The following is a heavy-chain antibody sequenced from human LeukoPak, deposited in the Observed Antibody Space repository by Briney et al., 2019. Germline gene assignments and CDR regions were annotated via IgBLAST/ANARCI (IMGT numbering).Heavy chain of an antibody. V-gene: IGHV1-69*04. CDR2: IIPILGIA. D-gene: IGHD2-2*02. CDR1: GGTFSSYA. Sequence: SVKVSCKASGGTFSSYAISWVRQAPGQGLEWMGRIIPILGIANYAQKFQGRVTITADKFTSTAYMELSSLRSEDTAVYYCARGSANVVPAAILVFDYWGQGTLVTVSS. J-gene: IGHJ4*02. CDR3: ARGSANVVPAAILVFDY.